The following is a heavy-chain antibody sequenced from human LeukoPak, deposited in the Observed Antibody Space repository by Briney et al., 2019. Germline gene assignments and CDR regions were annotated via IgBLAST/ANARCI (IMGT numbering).Heavy chain of an antibody. D-gene: IGHD3-10*01. Sequence: XXYPADSDTRCSPSFQGQVTISADKSISTAYLQWSSLKASDTAMYYCARLDGSGSYSRGPDYWGQGTLVTVSS. CDR2: XYPADSDT. V-gene: IGHV5-51*01. CDR3: ARLDGSGSYSRGPDY. J-gene: IGHJ4*02.